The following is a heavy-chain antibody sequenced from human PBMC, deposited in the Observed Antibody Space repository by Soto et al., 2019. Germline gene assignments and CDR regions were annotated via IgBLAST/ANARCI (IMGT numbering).Heavy chain of an antibody. J-gene: IGHJ4*02. V-gene: IGHV2-5*02. CDR1: GFSLSTSGVG. CDR2: IYWDDDK. Sequence: QITLKESGPTLVKPTQTLTLTCTFSGFSLSTSGVGVGWIRQPPGKALEWLALIYWDDDKRYSPSLKSRLTITKDTSKNQVVLTMTNMDPVDTATYYCARPNPGYSSSWYYFDYWGQGTLVTVSS. CDR3: ARPNPGYSSSWYYFDY. D-gene: IGHD6-13*01.